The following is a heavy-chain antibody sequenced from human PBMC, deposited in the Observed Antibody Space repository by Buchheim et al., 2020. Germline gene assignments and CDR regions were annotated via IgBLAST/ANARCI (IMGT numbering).Heavy chain of an antibody. CDR1: GFSFENYA. D-gene: IGHD3-10*01. Sequence: QVQLVEAGGGVVQPGRSLRLSCIASGFSFENYAMHWVRQAPGKGLEWVTVISYDGSNKYYADSVKGRFTISRDNSKNTLYLQMNSLRAEDTAVYYCAKLWFGEHLDYWGQGTL. CDR3: AKLWFGEHLDY. CDR2: ISYDGSNK. J-gene: IGHJ4*02. V-gene: IGHV3-30*04.